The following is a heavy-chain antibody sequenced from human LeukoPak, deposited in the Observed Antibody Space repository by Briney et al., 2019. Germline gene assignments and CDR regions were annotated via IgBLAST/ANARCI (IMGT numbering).Heavy chain of an antibody. J-gene: IGHJ4*02. V-gene: IGHV4-34*01. Sequence: PSETLSLTCAVYGGSFSGYYWSWIRQPPGKGLEWIGEINHSGSTNYIPSLKSRVTISVDTSKNQFSLKLSSVTAADTAVYYCAGAGYSDTSGFYLYDYWGQGTLVTVSS. CDR3: AGAGYSDTSGFYLYDY. D-gene: IGHD3-22*01. CDR1: GGSFSGYY. CDR2: INHSGST.